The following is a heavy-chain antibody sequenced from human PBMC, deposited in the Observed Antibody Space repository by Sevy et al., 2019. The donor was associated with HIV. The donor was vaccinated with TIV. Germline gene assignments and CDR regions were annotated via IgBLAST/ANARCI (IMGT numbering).Heavy chain of an antibody. J-gene: IGHJ1*01. CDR3: VKDGGSGSGPSAEYFHH. Sequence: GGSLRLSCAVYGFSFDDYAMHWVRQVPGKGLEWVAGISWNRAFIGYADSVKGRYTISRDNAKNSLYLQINSLIPEDTALYYCVKDGGSGSGPSAEYFHHWGQGTLVTVSS. D-gene: IGHD6-19*01. CDR1: GFSFDDYA. V-gene: IGHV3-9*01. CDR2: ISWNRAFI.